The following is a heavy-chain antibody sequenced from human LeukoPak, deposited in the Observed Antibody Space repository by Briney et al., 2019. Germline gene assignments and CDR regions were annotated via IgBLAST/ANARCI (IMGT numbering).Heavy chain of an antibody. CDR3: ARDVYGGNSYFDY. CDR1: GFTVSSNY. D-gene: IGHD4-23*01. J-gene: IGHJ4*02. CDR2: IYSSGST. V-gene: IGHV3-53*01. Sequence: GGSLRLSCAASGFTVSSNYMSWVRQAPGKGLEWVSVIYSSGSTYYADSVKGRFTISRDNSKNTLYLQMNGLRAEDTAVYYCARDVYGGNSYFDYWGQGTLVTVSS.